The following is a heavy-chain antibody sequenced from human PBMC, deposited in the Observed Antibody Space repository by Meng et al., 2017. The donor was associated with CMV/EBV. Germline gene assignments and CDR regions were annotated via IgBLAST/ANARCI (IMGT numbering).Heavy chain of an antibody. J-gene: IGHJ5*02. CDR2: IYSGGST. CDR1: GFTVSGNY. D-gene: IGHD5-18*01. CDR3: AREVGYSYGDNWFDP. V-gene: IGHV3-53*01. Sequence: GRSLRLSFPASGFTVSGNYMSWVRRAPGKGLEWVSVIYSGGSTYYADSVKGRFTISRDNSKNTLYLQMNSLRAEDTAVYYCAREVGYSYGDNWFDPWGQGTLVTVSS.